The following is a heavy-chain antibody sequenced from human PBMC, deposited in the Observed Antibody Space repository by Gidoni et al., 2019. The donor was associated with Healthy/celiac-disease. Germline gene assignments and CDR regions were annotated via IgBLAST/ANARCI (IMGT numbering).Heavy chain of an antibody. Sequence: QVQLVQSGAEVKKPGSSVKVSCKASGGTFSSYAIRWVRQAPGQGLEWMGGIIPIFGTANYAQKFQGRVTITADESTSTAYMELSSLRSEDTAVYYCARDYCSSTSCYTGFELYYYYGMDVWGQGTTVTVSS. D-gene: IGHD2-2*02. V-gene: IGHV1-69*01. CDR1: GGTFSSYA. CDR2: IIPIFGTA. J-gene: IGHJ6*02. CDR3: ARDYCSSTSCYTGFELYYYYGMDV.